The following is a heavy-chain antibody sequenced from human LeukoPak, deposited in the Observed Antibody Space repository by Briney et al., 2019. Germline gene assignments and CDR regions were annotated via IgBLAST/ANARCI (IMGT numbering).Heavy chain of an antibody. Sequence: PSETLSLTCAVYGGSFSGYYWSWIRQPPGKGLEWIGEINHSGSTNYNPSLKSRVTISVDTSKNQFSLKLSSVTAADTAVYYCARGRLYYYDSSGYYDYWGQGTLVTVSS. CDR3: ARGRLYYYDSSGYYDY. D-gene: IGHD3-22*01. CDR2: INHSGST. CDR1: GGSFSGYY. J-gene: IGHJ4*02. V-gene: IGHV4-34*01.